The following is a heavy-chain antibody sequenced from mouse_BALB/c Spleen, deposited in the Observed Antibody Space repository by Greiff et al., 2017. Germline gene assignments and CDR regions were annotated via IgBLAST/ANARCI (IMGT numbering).Heavy chain of an antibody. D-gene: IGHD2-3*01. CDR1: GYAFSSYW. CDR3: ARGWLLGYAMDY. J-gene: IGHJ4*01. CDR2: IYPGDGDT. V-gene: IGHV1-80*01. Sequence: VQGVESGAELVRPGSSVKISCKASGYAFSSYWMNWVKQRPGQGLEWIGQIYPGDGDTNYNGKFKGKATLTADKSSSTAYMQLSSLTSEDSAVYFCARGWLLGYAMDYWGQGTSVTVSS.